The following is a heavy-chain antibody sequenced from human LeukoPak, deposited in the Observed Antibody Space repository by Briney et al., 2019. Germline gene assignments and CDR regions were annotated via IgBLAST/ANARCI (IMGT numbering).Heavy chain of an antibody. Sequence: SQTLSLTCAISGDSVSSNSAAWNWIRQSPSRGLEWLGRTYYRSKWYNDYAVSVKSRITINPDTSKNQFSLKLSSVTAADTAVYYCARGISSTRTAFDYWGQGTLVTVSS. D-gene: IGHD2-2*01. CDR3: ARGISSTRTAFDY. V-gene: IGHV6-1*01. CDR2: TYYRSKWYN. CDR1: GDSVSSNSAA. J-gene: IGHJ4*02.